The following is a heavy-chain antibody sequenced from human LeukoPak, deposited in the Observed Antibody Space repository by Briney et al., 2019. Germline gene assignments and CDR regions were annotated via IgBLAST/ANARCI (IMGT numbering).Heavy chain of an antibody. CDR2: MNPNSGNT. CDR1: GYTFTSYD. CDR3: ARWGIAAAGNEGLSDY. D-gene: IGHD6-13*01. Sequence: ASVKVSCKASGYTFTSYDINWVRQATGQGLKWMGWMNPNSGNTGYAQKFQGRVTMTRNTSISTAYMELSSLRSEDTAVYYCARWGIAAAGNEGLSDYWGQGTLVTVSS. V-gene: IGHV1-8*01. J-gene: IGHJ4*02.